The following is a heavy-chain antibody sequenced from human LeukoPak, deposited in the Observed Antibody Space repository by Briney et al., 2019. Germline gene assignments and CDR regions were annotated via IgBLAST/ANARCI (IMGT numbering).Heavy chain of an antibody. Sequence: PGGSLRLSWAASGFTFSDYWIHWVRQAPGKGLVWVSRINTDGSITNYADSVKGRFTISRDNAKNTLYLQMSSLRAEDTAVYYCARDRGPRTGFMVREAYDYWGQGTLVTASS. CDR3: ARDRGPRTGFMVREAYDY. D-gene: IGHD3-10*01. CDR1: GFTFSDYW. J-gene: IGHJ4*02. V-gene: IGHV3-74*01. CDR2: INTDGSIT.